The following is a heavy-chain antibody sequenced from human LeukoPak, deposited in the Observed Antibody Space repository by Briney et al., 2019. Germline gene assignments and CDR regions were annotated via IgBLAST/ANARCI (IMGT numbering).Heavy chain of an antibody. CDR2: IKSKTDGGTT. D-gene: IGHD6-13*01. V-gene: IGHV3-15*01. CDR3: AKPRFPYSSSWFDY. CDR1: GFTFSNAW. J-gene: IGHJ4*02. Sequence: PGGSLRLSCAASGFTFSNAWMSWVRQPPGKGLEWVGRIKSKTDGGTTDYAAPVKGRFTISRDDSKNTLYLQMNSLRAEDTAVYYCAKPRFPYSSSWFDYWGQGTLVTVSS.